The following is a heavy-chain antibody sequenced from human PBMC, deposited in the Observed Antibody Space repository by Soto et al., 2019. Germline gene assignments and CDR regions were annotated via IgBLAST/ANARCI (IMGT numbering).Heavy chain of an antibody. V-gene: IGHV3-9*01. CDR2: ISWNSGSI. D-gene: IGHD6-19*01. CDR1: GFTFDDYA. CDR3: AKDRGSGWYFDY. Sequence: PGGSLSLSCAASGFTFDDYAMHWVRQAPGKGLEWVSGISWNSGSIGYADSVKGRFTISRDNAKNSLYLQMNSLRAEDTALYYCAKDRGSGWYFDYWGQGTLVTAPQ. J-gene: IGHJ4*02.